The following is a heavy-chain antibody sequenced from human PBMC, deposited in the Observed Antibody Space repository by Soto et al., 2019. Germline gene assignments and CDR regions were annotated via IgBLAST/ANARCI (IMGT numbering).Heavy chain of an antibody. V-gene: IGHV3-30*18. D-gene: IGHD6-19*01. J-gene: IGHJ4*02. CDR2: ISYDGSNK. CDR3: AKASLAVAGLIDY. Sequence: GGSLRLSCAASGFTFSSYGMHWVHQAPGKGLEWVAVISYDGSNKYYADSVKGRFTISRDNSKNTLYLQMNSLRAEDTAVYYCAKASLAVAGLIDYWGQGTLVTVSS. CDR1: GFTFSSYG.